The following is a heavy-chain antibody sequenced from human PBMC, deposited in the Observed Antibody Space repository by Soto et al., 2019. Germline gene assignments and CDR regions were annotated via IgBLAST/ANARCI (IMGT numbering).Heavy chain of an antibody. CDR2: IYYTGST. D-gene: IGHD6-6*01. V-gene: IGHV4-59*12. J-gene: IGHJ4*02. CDR3: ARGSPLSSSFPLDY. Sequence: QVQLQESGPGLVKPSETLSLTCTVFGGSISPYYWSWIRQPPGKELEWIGYIYYTGSTNYSPSLKSRVTMSLDTSKNLLSLKLNSVTAADTAVYYCARGSPLSSSFPLDYWGQGSLVAVSS. CDR1: GGSISPYY.